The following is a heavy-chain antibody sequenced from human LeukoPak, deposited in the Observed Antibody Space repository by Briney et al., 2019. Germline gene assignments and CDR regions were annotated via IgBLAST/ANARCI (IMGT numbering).Heavy chain of an antibody. CDR2: ISYDGSNK. CDR1: GFTFSSYA. D-gene: IGHD2-2*01. J-gene: IGHJ4*02. Sequence: GGSLRLSCAASGFTFSSYAMHWVRQAPGKGLEWVAVISYDGSNKYYADSVKGRFTISRDNSKNTLYLQMNSLRAEDTAVYYCAGGHQLLSVNYFDYWGQGTLVTVSS. CDR3: AGGHQLLSVNYFDY. V-gene: IGHV3-30-3*01.